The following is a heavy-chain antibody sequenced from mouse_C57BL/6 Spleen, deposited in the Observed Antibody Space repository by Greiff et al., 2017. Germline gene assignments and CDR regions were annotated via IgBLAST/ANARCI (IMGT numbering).Heavy chain of an antibody. CDR2: SRNKANDYTT. D-gene: IGHD2-4*01. Sequence: EVKVVESGGGLVQSGRSLRLSCATSGFTFSDFYMEWVRQAPGKGLEWIAASRNKANDYTTEYSASVKGRFIVSRDTSQSILYLQMNALRAEDTAIYYCARDGGYYDYDWYFDVWGTGTTVTVSS. V-gene: IGHV7-1*01. CDR3: ARDGGYYDYDWYFDV. CDR1: GFTFSDFY. J-gene: IGHJ1*03.